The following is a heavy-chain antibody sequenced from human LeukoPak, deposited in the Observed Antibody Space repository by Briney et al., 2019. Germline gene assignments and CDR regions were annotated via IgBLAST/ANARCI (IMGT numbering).Heavy chain of an antibody. CDR2: INPNSGGT. V-gene: IGHV1-2*02. D-gene: IGHD3-3*01. CDR3: ARVPLYYDFWSGYSNWFDP. J-gene: IGHJ5*02. CDR1: GYTFTGYY. Sequence: ASVKVSCKASGYTFTGYYMHWVRQAPGQGLEWMGWINPNSGGTNYAQKFQGRVTMTRDTSISTTYMELSRLRSYDTAVYYCARVPLYYDFWSGYSNWFDPWGQGTLVTVSS.